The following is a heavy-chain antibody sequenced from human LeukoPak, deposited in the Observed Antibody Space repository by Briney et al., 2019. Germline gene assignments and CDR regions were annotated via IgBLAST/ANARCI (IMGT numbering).Heavy chain of an antibody. CDR3: ARGGWKEGGYFFDY. D-gene: IGHD6-19*01. J-gene: IGHJ4*02. V-gene: IGHV1-8*03. CDR1: GYTFTSYD. CDR2: MNPNSGNT. Sequence: ASVKVSCKASGYTFTSYDINWVRQATGQGLEWMGWMNPNSGNTGYAQKFQGRVTITRNTSISTAYMELSSLRSEDTAVYYCARGGWKEGGYFFDYGARGPLSPVS.